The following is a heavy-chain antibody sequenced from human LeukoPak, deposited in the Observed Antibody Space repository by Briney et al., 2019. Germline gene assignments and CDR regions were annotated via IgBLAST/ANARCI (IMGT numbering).Heavy chain of an antibody. J-gene: IGHJ5*02. Sequence: ASVKVSCKASGVTFSSYAITWVRQAPGQGLEWMGGIIPIFGTANYAQKFQGRVTITADESTSTAYMELSSLRSEDTAVYYCARDPFTARPVGWFDPWGQGTLVTVSS. CDR3: ARDPFTARPVGWFDP. V-gene: IGHV1-69*13. D-gene: IGHD6-6*01. CDR2: IIPIFGTA. CDR1: GVTFSSYA.